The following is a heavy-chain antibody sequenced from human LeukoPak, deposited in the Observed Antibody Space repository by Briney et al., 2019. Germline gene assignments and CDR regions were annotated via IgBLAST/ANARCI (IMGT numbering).Heavy chain of an antibody. Sequence: ASVKVSCKASGGTFSSYAISWVRQAPGQGLEWMGGIIPIFGTANYAQKFQGRVTITTDESTSTAYMELSSLRSEDTAVYYCARDGGSYYDAFDIWVQGTMVTVSS. CDR3: ARDGGSYYDAFDI. CDR2: IIPIFGTA. CDR1: GGTFSSYA. J-gene: IGHJ3*02. D-gene: IGHD1-26*01. V-gene: IGHV1-69*05.